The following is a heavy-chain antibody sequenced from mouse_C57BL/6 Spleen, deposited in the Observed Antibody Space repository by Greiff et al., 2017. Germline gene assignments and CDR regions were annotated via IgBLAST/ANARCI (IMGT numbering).Heavy chain of an antibody. J-gene: IGHJ4*01. D-gene: IGHD2-1*01. V-gene: IGHV1-81*01. CDR3: ARRDGNYEEYYAMDY. CDR2: IYPRSGNT. Sequence: QVQLQQSGAELARPGASVKLSCKASGYTFTSYGISWVKQRTGQGLEWIGEIYPRSGNTYYNEKFKGKATLTADKSSSTAYMELRSLTSEDSAVYFCARRDGNYEEYYAMDYWGQGTSVTVSS. CDR1: GYTFTSYG.